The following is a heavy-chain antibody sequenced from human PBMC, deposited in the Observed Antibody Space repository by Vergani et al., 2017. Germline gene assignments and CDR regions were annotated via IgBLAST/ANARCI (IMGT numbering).Heavy chain of an antibody. CDR3: ACSGVSVQGAFDM. D-gene: IGHD6-6*01. CDR2: ISWNSGSI. J-gene: IGHJ3*02. CDR1: GFTFDDYA. V-gene: IGHV3-9*01. Sequence: EVQLVESGGGLVQPGGSLRLSCAASGFTFDDYAMHWVREAPGRGLEWVSGISWNSGSIGYADSVKGRFTTSRDNAKSSLHLQMNSLRAADTAVYYCACSGVSVQGAFDMWGQGTMVTVSS.